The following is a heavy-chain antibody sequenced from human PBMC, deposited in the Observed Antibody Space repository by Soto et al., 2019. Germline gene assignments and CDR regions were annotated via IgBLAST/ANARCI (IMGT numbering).Heavy chain of an antibody. V-gene: IGHV3-72*01. CDR2: IRKKANSYTT. J-gene: IGHJ4*02. CDR3: ARVISHCSGGSCYYFDY. D-gene: IGHD2-15*01. CDR1: GFTFSDHY. Sequence: GGSLRLSCAASGFTFSDHYMDWVRQAPGKGLERVGRIRKKANSYTTEYAASVKGRFTISRDDSKNSLDLQMNSLKTEDTAVYYCARVISHCSGGSCYYFDYWGQGTLVTVSS.